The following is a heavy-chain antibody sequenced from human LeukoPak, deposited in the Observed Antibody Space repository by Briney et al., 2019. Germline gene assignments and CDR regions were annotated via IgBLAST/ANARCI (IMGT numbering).Heavy chain of an antibody. Sequence: GRSLRLSCAASGFTFDDYAKHWVRQAPGKGLEWVSGISWNSGSIGYADSVKGRFTISRDNAKNSLYLQMNSLRAEDTALYYCAKDGGYSYLFYFDYWGQGTLVTVSS. CDR3: AKDGGYSYLFYFDY. V-gene: IGHV3-9*01. CDR2: ISWNSGSI. J-gene: IGHJ4*02. D-gene: IGHD5-18*01. CDR1: GFTFDDYA.